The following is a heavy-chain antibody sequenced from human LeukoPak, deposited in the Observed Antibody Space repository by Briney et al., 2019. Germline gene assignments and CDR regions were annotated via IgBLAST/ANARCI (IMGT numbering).Heavy chain of an antibody. Sequence: GGSLRLSCAASGFTFSSYAMHWVRQAPGKGLEWVAVISYDGSNKYYADSVKGRFTISRDNSKNTLYLQMNSLRAEDTAVYYCAREYHDSMMDVWGQGTTVTVSS. CDR1: GFTFSSYA. J-gene: IGHJ6*02. CDR3: AREYHDSMMDV. CDR2: ISYDGSNK. D-gene: IGHD3-3*01. V-gene: IGHV3-30-3*01.